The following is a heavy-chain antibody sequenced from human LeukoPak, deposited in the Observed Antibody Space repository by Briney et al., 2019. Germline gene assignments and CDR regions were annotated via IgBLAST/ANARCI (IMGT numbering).Heavy chain of an antibody. V-gene: IGHV3-21*06. CDR3: ARAAGELLPFDYFDY. CDR2: ITSSSSYI. CDR1: GFTFRSYG. D-gene: IGHD3-10*01. Sequence: PGRSLRLSCAASGFTFRSYGMHWVRQAPGKGLEWVSSITSSSSYIYYADSVKGRFTISRDNVKNSLYLQMHSLRAEDTAVYYCARAAGELLPFDYFDYWGQGTLVTVSS. J-gene: IGHJ4*02.